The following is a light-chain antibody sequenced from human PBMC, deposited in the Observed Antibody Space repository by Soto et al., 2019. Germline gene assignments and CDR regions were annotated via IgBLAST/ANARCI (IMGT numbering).Light chain of an antibody. Sequence: DIVMTQSPDSLPVSLGERATINCKSSQSLLYSSNNKNYLAWYQQKPGQPPKLLIFWASTRESGVPDRFSGSGSGTDFTLTISRLQAEEVAVYYWQQYYYTPYSFGQGTKLEIK. CDR3: QQYYYTPYS. J-gene: IGKJ2*03. CDR1: QSLLYSSNNKNY. V-gene: IGKV4-1*01. CDR2: WAS.